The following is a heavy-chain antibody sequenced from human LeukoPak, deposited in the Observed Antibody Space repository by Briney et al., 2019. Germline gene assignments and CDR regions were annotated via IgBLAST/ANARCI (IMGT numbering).Heavy chain of an antibody. D-gene: IGHD2-21*01. CDR3: ARLFGRGGPFDY. Sequence: ASVKVSCKASGYTFTSYGISWVRQAPGQGLEWMGWISAYNGNTNYAQKFQGRVTITADESTSTAYMELSSLRSEHTAVYYCARLFGRGGPFDYWGQGTLVTVSS. CDR2: ISAYNGNT. V-gene: IGHV1-18*01. J-gene: IGHJ4*02. CDR1: GYTFTSYG.